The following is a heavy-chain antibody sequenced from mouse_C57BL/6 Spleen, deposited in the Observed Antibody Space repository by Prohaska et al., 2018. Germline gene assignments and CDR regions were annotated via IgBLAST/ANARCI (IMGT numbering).Heavy chain of an antibody. D-gene: IGHD1-1*01. J-gene: IGHJ1*03. Sequence: HGKSLEWFGDINPNHGGTSYNQKFKGKATLTVDKSSSTAYMELRSLTSEDSAVYYCARGYYGSSYLRRYFDVWGTGTTVTVSS. V-gene: IGHV1-26*01. CDR3: ARGYYGSSYLRRYFDV. CDR2: INPNHGGT.